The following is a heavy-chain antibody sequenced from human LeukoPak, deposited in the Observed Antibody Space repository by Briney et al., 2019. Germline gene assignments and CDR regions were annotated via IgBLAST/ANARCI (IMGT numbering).Heavy chain of an antibody. D-gene: IGHD3-22*01. V-gene: IGHV4-59*01. CDR1: GGSISSYY. CDR3: ARATRYYHSSGLDWFDP. Sequence: SETLSLTCTVSGGSISSYYWSWIRQPPGKGLEWIGYIYYSGSTNYNPSLKSRVTISVDTSKNQFSLKLSSVTAADTAVYYCARATRYYHSSGLDWFDPWGQGTLVTVSS. J-gene: IGHJ5*02. CDR2: IYYSGST.